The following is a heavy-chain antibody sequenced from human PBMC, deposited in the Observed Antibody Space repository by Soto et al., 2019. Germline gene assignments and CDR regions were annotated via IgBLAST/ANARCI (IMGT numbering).Heavy chain of an antibody. D-gene: IGHD2-2*01. CDR1: VYSVSSNSAA. CDR3: ARDVPGRIVVVQAGLEY. Sequence: SQTLSLTCAISVYSVSSNSAAWNWISQSPSRGLEWLGRTYHRSKWYNDYAVSVKSRITINPDTSKNQFSLQLNSVTPEDTAVYYCARDVPGRIVVVQAGLEYWGQGTLV. CDR2: TYHRSKWYN. V-gene: IGHV6-1*01. J-gene: IGHJ4*02.